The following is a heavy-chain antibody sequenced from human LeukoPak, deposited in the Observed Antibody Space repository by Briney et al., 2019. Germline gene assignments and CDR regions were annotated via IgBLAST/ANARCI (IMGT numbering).Heavy chain of an antibody. CDR3: ARNRGSTVTTDPYYYYYMDV. CDR1: GFTFSSYA. V-gene: IGHV3-23*01. D-gene: IGHD4-11*01. J-gene: IGHJ6*03. Sequence: GGSLRLSCAASGFTFSSYAMSWVRQAPGKGLGWVSAISGSGGSTYYADSVKGRFTISRDNSKNTLYLQMNSLRAEDTAVYYCARNRGSTVTTDPYYYYYMDVWGKGATVTVSS. CDR2: ISGSGGST.